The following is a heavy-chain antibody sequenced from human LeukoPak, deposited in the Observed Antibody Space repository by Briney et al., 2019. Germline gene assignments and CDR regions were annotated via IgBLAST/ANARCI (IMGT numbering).Heavy chain of an antibody. CDR2: INSDGSST. D-gene: IGHD2-21*02. CDR3: ARVVSYCGGDCYSVFDY. J-gene: IGHJ4*02. CDR1: GFTFSSYW. V-gene: IGHV3-74*01. Sequence: GGSLRLSCAASGFTFSSYWMHWVRQAPGKGLVWVSRINSDGSSTSYADSVKGRFTISRDNAKNTLYLQMNSLRAEDTAVYYCARVVSYCGGDCYSVFDYWGQGTLVTVSS.